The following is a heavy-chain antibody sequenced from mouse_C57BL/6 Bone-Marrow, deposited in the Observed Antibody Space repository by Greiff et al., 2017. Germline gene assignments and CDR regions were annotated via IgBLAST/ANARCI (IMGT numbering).Heavy chain of an antibody. CDR3: ASPLLLRSSWFAY. D-gene: IGHD1-1*01. CDR1: GFTFSSYA. J-gene: IGHJ3*01. CDR2: ISDGGSYT. V-gene: IGHV5-4*01. Sequence: EVQRVESGGGLVKPGGSLKLSCAASGFTFSSYAMSWVRQTPAKRLEWVATISDGGSYTYYPDNVKGRFTLSRDTAQNNLYLQMSHLKSEDTAMYYCASPLLLRSSWFAYWGQGTLVTVSA.